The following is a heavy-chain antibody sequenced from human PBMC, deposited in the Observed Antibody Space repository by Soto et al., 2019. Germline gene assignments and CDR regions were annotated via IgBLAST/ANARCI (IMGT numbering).Heavy chain of an antibody. Sequence: QLQLQESGPGLVKTSETLSLTCTVSGGSISSSSHYWGWIRQPPGKGLEWIGSLYYSGTTYYNPSLKSRVTISVDISKNQFSLKLSSVTAADTAVYYCARHGGAYSHFRFRFDPWGQGTLVTVSS. CDR3: ARHGGAYSHFRFRFDP. D-gene: IGHD4-4*01. V-gene: IGHV4-39*01. J-gene: IGHJ5*02. CDR1: GGSISSSSHY. CDR2: LYYSGTT.